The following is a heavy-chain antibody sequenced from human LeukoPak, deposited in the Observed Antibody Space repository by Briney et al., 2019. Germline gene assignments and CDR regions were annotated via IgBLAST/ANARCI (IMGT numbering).Heavy chain of an antibody. D-gene: IGHD6-13*01. V-gene: IGHV1-69*04. CDR3: AVGGGSSAPGAWHFDY. CDR2: IIPILGIA. CDR1: GGTFSSYA. Sequence: GASVKVSCKASGGTFSSYAISWVRQAPGQGLEWMGRIIPILGIANYAQKFQGRVTITADKSTSTAYMELSSLRSEDTAVYYCAVGGGSSAPGAWHFDYWGQGTLVTVSS. J-gene: IGHJ4*02.